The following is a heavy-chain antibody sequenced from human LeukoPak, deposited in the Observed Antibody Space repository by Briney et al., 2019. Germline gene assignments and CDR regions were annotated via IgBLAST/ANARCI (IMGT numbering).Heavy chain of an antibody. CDR3: AKDGGSGSSLFDY. CDR2: ISYDGSHK. D-gene: IGHD1-26*01. Sequence: GGSLTLSCPASGSTFSIYCMQWVRQAPGKGLEWVAIISYDGSHKYYADSVKGRFTISRDNSKSTLYLQMNSLRAEDTAVFYCAKDGGSGSSLFDYWREGTLVTVSS. CDR1: GSTFSIYC. V-gene: IGHV3-30*18. J-gene: IGHJ4*02.